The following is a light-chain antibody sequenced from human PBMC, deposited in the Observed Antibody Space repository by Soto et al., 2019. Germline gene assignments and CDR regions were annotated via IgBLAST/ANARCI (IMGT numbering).Light chain of an antibody. CDR3: CSYAGSSTYV. CDR1: SSDVGNYNL. Sequence: QSVLTQPASVSGSPGQSITISCTGTSSDVGNYNLVSWYQHHPGKAPNLMIYEGSKRPSGVSNRFSGSKSGNTASLTISGLQAEDEADYYCCSYAGSSTYVFGTGTKVTVL. V-gene: IGLV2-23*01. J-gene: IGLJ1*01. CDR2: EGS.